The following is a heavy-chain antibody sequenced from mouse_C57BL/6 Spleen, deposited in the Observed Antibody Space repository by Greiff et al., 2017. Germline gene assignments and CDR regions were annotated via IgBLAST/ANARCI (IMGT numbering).Heavy chain of an antibody. CDR2: ISDGGSYT. Sequence: EVKLMESGGGLVKPGGSLKLSCAASGFTFSSYAMSWVRQTPEKRLEWVATISDGGSYTYYPDNVQGRFTFSRDNAKNNLYLQMSHLKSEDTAMYDCARDGYDYYFDYWGQGTTLTVSS. D-gene: IGHD2-4*01. CDR1: GFTFSSYA. CDR3: ARDGYDYYFDY. V-gene: IGHV5-4*01. J-gene: IGHJ2*01.